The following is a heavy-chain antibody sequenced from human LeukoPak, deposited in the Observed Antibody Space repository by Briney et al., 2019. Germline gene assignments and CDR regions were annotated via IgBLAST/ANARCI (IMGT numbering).Heavy chain of an antibody. J-gene: IGHJ4*02. CDR1: GDSINSSDYY. V-gene: IGHV4-39*01. Sequence: PSETLSLICTVSGDSINSSDYYWAWIRQPPGEGLEWIGTIYYSGSTYYKSSLKSRLTISVDSSKNQFSLKMISVTAADTGVYYCARHGNWDPFDYWGQGALVTVSS. CDR3: ARHGNWDPFDY. CDR2: IYYSGST. D-gene: IGHD7-27*01.